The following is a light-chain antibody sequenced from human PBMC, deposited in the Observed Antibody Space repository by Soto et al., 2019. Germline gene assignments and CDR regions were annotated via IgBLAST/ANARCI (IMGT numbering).Light chain of an antibody. CDR3: QQYYSTPYT. J-gene: IGKJ2*01. V-gene: IGKV4-1*01. CDR1: QSVLYSSNNKNY. CDR2: WAS. Sequence: DIVMTQSPDSLAVSLGERATINCKSSQSVLYSSNNKNYLAWYQQKPGQPPKLLIYWASIRESGVPDRFSGSGSGTDFTLTISSLQAEDVAVYYGQQYYSTPYTFGQGTKLEIK.